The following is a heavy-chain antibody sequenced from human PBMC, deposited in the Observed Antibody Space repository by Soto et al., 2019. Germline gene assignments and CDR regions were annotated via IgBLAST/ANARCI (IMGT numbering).Heavy chain of an antibody. J-gene: IGHJ4*02. Sequence: GGSLRLSCVASGFSFTTYAMNWVRQAPGKGLEGVAVISDDGSIKYYADSVKGRFTISRDNSKNTFSLQMNSLRGDDTAVYFCARAIETAMDPCDYWGQGTLVTVSS. D-gene: IGHD5-18*01. CDR2: ISDDGSIK. CDR3: ARAIETAMDPCDY. CDR1: GFSFTTYA. V-gene: IGHV3-30-3*01.